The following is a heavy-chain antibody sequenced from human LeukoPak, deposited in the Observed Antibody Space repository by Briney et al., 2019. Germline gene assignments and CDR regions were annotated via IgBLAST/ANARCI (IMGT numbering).Heavy chain of an antibody. D-gene: IGHD3-22*01. Sequence: QSGRSLRLSCAASGFTFDDYAVHWVRQAPGKGLEWVSGISWNSGSIGYADSVKGRFTISRDNAKNSLYLQMNSLRAEDTALYYCAGGRYYDSSGYWSSFDYWGQGTLVTVSS. J-gene: IGHJ4*02. V-gene: IGHV3-9*01. CDR2: ISWNSGSI. CDR3: AGGRYYDSSGYWSSFDY. CDR1: GFTFDDYA.